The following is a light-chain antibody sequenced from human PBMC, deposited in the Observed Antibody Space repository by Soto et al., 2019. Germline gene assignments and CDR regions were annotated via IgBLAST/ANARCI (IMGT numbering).Light chain of an antibody. J-gene: IGKJ1*01. V-gene: IGKV1-6*01. CDR1: QGIRNE. CDR2: AAS. CDR3: LQDYNYPRT. Sequence: AIQITQSPSSLSASVGDRVTITCRASQGIRNELGWYQQKPGKAPKILMYAASSLQSGVPSRFSGRGSGTYFTLTISSLQTEDFETYCCLQDYNYPRTFGQGTKVDIK.